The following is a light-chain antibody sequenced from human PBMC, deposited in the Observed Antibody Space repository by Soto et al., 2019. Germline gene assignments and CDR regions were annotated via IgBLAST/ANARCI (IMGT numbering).Light chain of an antibody. CDR3: RSYTSSNTLV. V-gene: IGLV2-14*01. CDR1: SSDVGAYNY. Sequence: QSVLTQPASVSGSPGQSITISCTGTSSDVGAYNYVSWYQQHPGKAPKLMIFEVSDRPSGVSNRFSGSKSGNTASLTISGLQVEDEADYYCRSYTSSNTLVFGGGTKLTVL. J-gene: IGLJ2*01. CDR2: EVS.